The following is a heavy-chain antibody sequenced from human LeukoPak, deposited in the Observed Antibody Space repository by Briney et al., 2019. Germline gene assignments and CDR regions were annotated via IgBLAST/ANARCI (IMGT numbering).Heavy chain of an antibody. CDR3: ARGHCSGGSCYPLYNYYADNWFDP. V-gene: IGHV4-39*01. CDR2: IYYSGST. CDR1: GGSISSSSYY. J-gene: IGHJ5*02. Sequence: PSETLSLTCTVSGGSISSSSYYWGWIRQPPGKGLEWIGSIYYSGSTYYNPSLKSRVTISVDTSKNQFSLKLSSVTAADTAVYYCARGHCSGGSCYPLYNYYADNWFDPWGQGTLVTVSS. D-gene: IGHD2-15*01.